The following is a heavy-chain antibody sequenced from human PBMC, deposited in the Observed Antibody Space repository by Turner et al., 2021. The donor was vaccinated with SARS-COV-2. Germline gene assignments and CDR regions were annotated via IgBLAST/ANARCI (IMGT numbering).Heavy chain of an antibody. CDR2: ISYDGSNK. V-gene: IGHV3-30*18. CDR3: AKTYNYDSSGYLSAPFDI. J-gene: IGHJ3*02. CDR1: GFTFSSYG. D-gene: IGHD3-22*01. Sequence: QVQLVESGGGVVQPGRSLRLSCAASGFTFSSYGMHWVRQAPGKGLGWVAVISYDGSNKYYADSVKGRFTISRDNSKNTLYLQMHSLRAEDTAVYYCAKTYNYDSSGYLSAPFDIWGQGTMVTVSS.